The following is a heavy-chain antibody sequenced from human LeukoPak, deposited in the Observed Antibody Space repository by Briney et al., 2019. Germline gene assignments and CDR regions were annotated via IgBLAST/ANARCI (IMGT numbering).Heavy chain of an antibody. CDR2: INPSGGST. CDR1: GYTLTELS. Sequence: GASVKVSCKVSGYTLTELSMHWVRQAPGKGLEWMGIINPSGGSTSYAQKFQGRVTMTRDTSISTAYMELSRLRSDDTAVYYCARVRIQLWLRGADAFDIWGQGTMVTVSS. D-gene: IGHD5-18*01. CDR3: ARVRIQLWLRGADAFDI. J-gene: IGHJ3*02. V-gene: IGHV1-46*01.